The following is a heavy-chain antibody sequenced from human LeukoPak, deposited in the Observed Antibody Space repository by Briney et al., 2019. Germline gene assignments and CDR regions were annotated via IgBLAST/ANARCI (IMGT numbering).Heavy chain of an antibody. D-gene: IGHD6-13*01. CDR2: ISGSGGST. J-gene: IGHJ4*02. CDR1: GFTFSSYA. CDR3: AHVAGWAAAGTYYFDY. V-gene: IGHV3-23*01. Sequence: GRSLRLSCAASGFTFSSYAMSWVRQAPGKGLEWVSAISGSGGSTYYADSVKGRFTISRDNSKNTLYLQMNSLRAEDTAVYYCAHVAGWAAAGTYYFDYWGQATLVTVSS.